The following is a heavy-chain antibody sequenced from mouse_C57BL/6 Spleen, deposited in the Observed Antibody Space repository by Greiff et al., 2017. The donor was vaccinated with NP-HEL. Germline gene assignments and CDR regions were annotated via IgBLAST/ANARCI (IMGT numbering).Heavy chain of an antibody. Sequence: VQLKQSGPELVKPGASVKISCKASGYSFTGYYMNWVKQSPEKSLEWIGEINPSTGGTTYNQKFKATATLTVDKSSSTAYMQLKSLTSEDSAVYYCATTMVTTSWYCDVWGTGNTVSVSS. CDR3: ATTMVTTSWYCDV. CDR2: INPSTGGT. V-gene: IGHV1-42*01. J-gene: IGHJ1*03. D-gene: IGHD2-1*01. CDR1: GYSFTGYY.